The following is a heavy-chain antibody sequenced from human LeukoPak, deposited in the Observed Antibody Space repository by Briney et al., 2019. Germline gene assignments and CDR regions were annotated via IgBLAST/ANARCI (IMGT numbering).Heavy chain of an antibody. CDR1: GFTFSSSD. Sequence: PGRSLRLSCAASGFTFSSSDVSWVRQAPGKGLEWVSTISGSGGATYYADSVKGRFTISRDNSKNTLYLQMNSLRAEDAAVYYCAKGYCTSTSCYAVPFDYWGQGTLVTVSS. D-gene: IGHD2-2*01. CDR2: ISGSGGAT. CDR3: AKGYCTSTSCYAVPFDY. J-gene: IGHJ4*02. V-gene: IGHV3-23*01.